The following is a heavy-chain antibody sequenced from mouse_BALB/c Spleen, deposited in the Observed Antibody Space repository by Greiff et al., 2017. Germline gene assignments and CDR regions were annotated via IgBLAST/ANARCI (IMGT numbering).Heavy chain of an antibody. J-gene: IGHJ4*01. D-gene: IGHD1-1*01. CDR2: IYPGDGDT. V-gene: IGHV1-87*01. CDR1: GYTFTSYW. Sequence: QVQLQESGAELARPGASVKLSCKASGYTFTSYWMQWVKQRPGQGLEWIGAIYPGDGDTRYTQKFKGKATLTADKSSSTAYMQLSSLASEDSAVYYCARPFYYYGSSHDAMDYWGQGTSVTVSS. CDR3: ARPFYYYGSSHDAMDY.